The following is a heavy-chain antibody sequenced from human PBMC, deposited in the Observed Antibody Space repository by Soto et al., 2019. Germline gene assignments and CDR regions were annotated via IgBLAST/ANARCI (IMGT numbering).Heavy chain of an antibody. J-gene: IGHJ5*02. Sequence: SETLSLTCTFSVGTISTYYWTCIRQPAGKGLEWIGRIYSSGSTKYNPSLQSRVTMSLDTSNNQFSLRLTSVTAADTAVYYCARGKRFYDWFEPWGQGTLVNVSS. D-gene: IGHD3-16*01. CDR2: IYSSGST. V-gene: IGHV4-4*07. CDR3: ARGKRFYDWFEP. CDR1: VGTISTYY.